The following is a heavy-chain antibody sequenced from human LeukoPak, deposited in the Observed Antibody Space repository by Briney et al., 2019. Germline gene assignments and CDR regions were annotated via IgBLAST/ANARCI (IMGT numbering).Heavy chain of an antibody. V-gene: IGHV1-2*02. D-gene: IGHD3-22*01. Sequence: GASVKVSCKASGYTFTGYYMHWVRQAPGQGLEWMGWINPNSGGTNYAQQFQGRLTMTRDTSISTAYMALSRLRSDDTAVYYCARVKTMIIVVSLFDYWGQGTLVTVSS. CDR1: GYTFTGYY. CDR3: ARVKTMIIVVSLFDY. CDR2: INPNSGGT. J-gene: IGHJ4*02.